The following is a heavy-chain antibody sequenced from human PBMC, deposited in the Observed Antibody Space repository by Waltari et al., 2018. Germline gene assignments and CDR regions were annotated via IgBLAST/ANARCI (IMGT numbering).Heavy chain of an antibody. J-gene: IGHJ6*03. CDR1: GYTFTDYY. CDR3: ATPGGSSSSFRDYYYYYMDV. D-gene: IGHD6-6*01. Sequence: EVQLVQSGAEVKKPGATVKISCKASGYTFTDYYMHWVQQAPGKGLEWMGRVDPEYGETIYAEKCQGRVTITADTSTDTAYMELSSLRSEDTAVYYCATPGGSSSSFRDYYYYYMDVWGKGTTVTVSS. CDR2: VDPEYGET. V-gene: IGHV1-69-2*01.